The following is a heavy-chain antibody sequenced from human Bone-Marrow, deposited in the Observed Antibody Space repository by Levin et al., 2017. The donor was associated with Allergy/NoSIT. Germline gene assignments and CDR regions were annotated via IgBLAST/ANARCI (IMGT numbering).Heavy chain of an antibody. V-gene: IGHV1-2*02. D-gene: IGHD2/OR15-2a*01. CDR2: INPNSGAT. Sequence: GGSLRLSCKASGYTFTSHHLQWARQAPGQGLEWMGYINPNSGATKSSPKFQGRRFLTRDTSIATAYMELSDLTFDDTALYFCARSEYKHFPLELWGQGTLVTVSS. CDR1: GYTFTSHH. J-gene: IGHJ4*02. CDR3: ARSEYKHFPLEL.